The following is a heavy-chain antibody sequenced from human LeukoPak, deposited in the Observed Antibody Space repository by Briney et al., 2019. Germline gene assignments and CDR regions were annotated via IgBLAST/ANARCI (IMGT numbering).Heavy chain of an antibody. CDR2: ISTDGSST. V-gene: IGHV3-74*01. D-gene: IGHD6-19*01. CDR1: GFTFSRYW. CDR3: ARDQAVAGTESFDY. Sequence: PGGSLRLSCAASGFTFSRYWMHWLRQAPGKGLVWVSRISTDGSSTSYADSVKGRFTISRDNGKNTLYLQMNSLRAEDTAVYYCARDQAVAGTESFDYWGQGTLVTVSS. J-gene: IGHJ4*02.